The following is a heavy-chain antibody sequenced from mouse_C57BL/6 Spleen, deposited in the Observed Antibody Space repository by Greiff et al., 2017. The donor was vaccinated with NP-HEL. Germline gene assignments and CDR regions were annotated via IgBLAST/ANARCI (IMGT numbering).Heavy chain of an antibody. CDR2: IDPENGDT. V-gene: IGHV14-4*01. Sequence: VQLQQSGAELVRPGASVKLSCTASGFNIKDDYMHWVKQRPEQGLEWIGWIDPENGDTEYASKFPGKATITADTSTNQTYLHLSSLTSEATAVSYCNTIYDGNYQWEYYFDCWGNGTTLTAAS. CDR1: GFNIKDDY. D-gene: IGHD2-1*01. J-gene: IGHJ2*01. CDR3: NTIYDGNYQWEYYFDC.